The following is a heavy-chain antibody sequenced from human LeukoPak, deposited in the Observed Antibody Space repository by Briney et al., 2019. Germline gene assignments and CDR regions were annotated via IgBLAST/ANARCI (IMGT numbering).Heavy chain of an antibody. J-gene: IGHJ4*02. CDR2: INPSGGST. CDR1: GYTFTIYY. CDR3: ARVLTTYYYGSGSYRPSYYFDY. Sequence: EASVKVSFKASGYTFTIYYMHWVRQAPGQGLEWMGIINPSGGSTSYAQKFQGRVTMTRDTSTSTVYMELSSLRSEDTAVYYCARVLTTYYYGSGSYRPSYYFDYWGQGTLVTVSS. V-gene: IGHV1-46*01. D-gene: IGHD3-10*01.